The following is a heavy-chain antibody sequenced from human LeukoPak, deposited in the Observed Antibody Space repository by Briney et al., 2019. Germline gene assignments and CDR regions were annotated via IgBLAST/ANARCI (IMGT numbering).Heavy chain of an antibody. CDR1: GNTFTGYD. Sequence: ASVKVSCKASGNTFTGYDINWVRQVTGQGLEWMGWMNFDSGNTAYTQKFQGRVTMTRDTSITTAYMELSSLRPEDTAVYYCARTSSETNKLDGHWPVSDYWGQGTLVTVSS. J-gene: IGHJ4*02. D-gene: IGHD2-8*01. CDR2: MNFDSGNT. CDR3: ARTSSETNKLDGHWPVSDY. V-gene: IGHV1-8*01.